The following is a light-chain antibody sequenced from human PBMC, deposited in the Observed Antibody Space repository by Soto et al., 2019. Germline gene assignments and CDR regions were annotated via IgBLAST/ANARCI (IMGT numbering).Light chain of an antibody. Sequence: EIAMTQSPATLSVSPGERATPPCRASQSVSSNLAWYQQKPGQAPRLLIYGAFKRATGIPDRFSGSGSGTDFTLTISRLEPEDSAVYYCQQYGSSPLTFGGGTKVDIK. CDR2: GAF. J-gene: IGKJ4*01. CDR3: QQYGSSPLT. CDR1: QSVSSN. V-gene: IGKV3-20*01.